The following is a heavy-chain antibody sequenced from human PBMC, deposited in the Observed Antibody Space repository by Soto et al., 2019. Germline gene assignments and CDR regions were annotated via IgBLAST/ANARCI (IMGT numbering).Heavy chain of an antibody. Sequence: EVQLLESGGGLVQPGGSLRLSCAASGFTFSHFAMSWVRQAPGKGLEWVSTLSGGDDSTYYGDSVKDRFTISRDNSKNTLYLQLNSLSAEDTAVYYCAKKYHYGSGTYLYYFDYWGQGTLVTVSS. D-gene: IGHD3-10*01. V-gene: IGHV3-23*01. CDR1: GFTFSHFA. CDR3: AKKYHYGSGTYLYYFDY. CDR2: LSGGDDST. J-gene: IGHJ4*02.